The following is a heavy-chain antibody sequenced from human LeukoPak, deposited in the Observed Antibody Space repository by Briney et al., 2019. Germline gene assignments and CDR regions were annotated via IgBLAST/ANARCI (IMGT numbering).Heavy chain of an antibody. V-gene: IGHV3-21*01. CDR1: GFTFSSYS. CDR3: ARDLGELDAPDY. CDR2: ISSRSSYI. D-gene: IGHD3-10*01. Sequence: GGSLRLSCAASGFTFSSYSMNWVGQAPGKGLEWVSSISSRSSYIYYAGSVKGRFTISRDNAKNSLYLQMNSLRAEDTAVYYCARDLGELDAPDYWGQGTLVTVSS. J-gene: IGHJ4*02.